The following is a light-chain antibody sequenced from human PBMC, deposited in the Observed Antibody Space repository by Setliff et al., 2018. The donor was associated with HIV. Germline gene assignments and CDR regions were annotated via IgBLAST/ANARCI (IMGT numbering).Light chain of an antibody. Sequence: QSVLTQPDSVSGSPGQSITISCTGTSSDIGGYNYVSWYQLYSGKAPKLIIYEVNTRPSGVSNRFSGSKSGDTASLTISGLQAEDEADYYCNSYTSGGTYVFGTGTKVTVL. CDR2: EVN. CDR1: SSDIGGYNY. CDR3: NSYTSGGTYV. V-gene: IGLV2-14*01. J-gene: IGLJ1*01.